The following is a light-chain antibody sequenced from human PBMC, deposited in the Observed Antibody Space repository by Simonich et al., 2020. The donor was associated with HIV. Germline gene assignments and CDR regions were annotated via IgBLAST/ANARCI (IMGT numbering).Light chain of an antibody. J-gene: IGKJ1*01. CDR3: MQGTHWPFT. Sequence: DIVMTQSPDSLAVSLGERATINCKSSQSVLYSSNNKNYLAWYQQKPGQPPKLLIYWASTRESGVPDRFSGSGSGTDFTLTISSLQAEDVAVYYCMQGTHWPFTFGQGTKVEIK. V-gene: IGKV4-1*01. CDR1: QSVLYSSNNKNY. CDR2: WAS.